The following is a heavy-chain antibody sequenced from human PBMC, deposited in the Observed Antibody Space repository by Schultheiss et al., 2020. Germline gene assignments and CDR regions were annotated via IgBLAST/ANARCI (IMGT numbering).Heavy chain of an antibody. CDR3: ARLRRDGITGTTLWYFDL. Sequence: GESLKISCKGSGYSFTSYWIGWVRQMPGKGLEWMGIIYPGDSDTRYSPSFQGQVTISADKSISTAYLQWSSLKASDTAMYYCARLRRDGITGTTLWYFDLWGRGTLVTVSS. V-gene: IGHV5-51*01. CDR2: IYPGDSDT. CDR1: GYSFTSYW. D-gene: IGHD1-7*01. J-gene: IGHJ2*01.